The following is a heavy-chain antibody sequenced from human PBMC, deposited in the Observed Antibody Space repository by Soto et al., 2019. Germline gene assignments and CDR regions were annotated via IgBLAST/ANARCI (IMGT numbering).Heavy chain of an antibody. CDR2: IYSGGST. D-gene: IGHD2-2*01. Sequence: EVQLVESGGGLVQPGGSLRLSCAVSGFTVSNNYMSWVRQAPGKGLEWVSVIYSGGSTYYADSIKGRFTISRDNSKNTLYLQMNSLRVEDTAVYYCATSPTVGHWGQGTLVTVSS. V-gene: IGHV3-66*01. CDR1: GFTVSNNY. CDR3: ATSPTVGH. J-gene: IGHJ4*02.